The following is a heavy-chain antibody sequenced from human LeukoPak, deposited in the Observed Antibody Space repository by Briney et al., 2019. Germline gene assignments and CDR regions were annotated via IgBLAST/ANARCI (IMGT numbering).Heavy chain of an antibody. V-gene: IGHV3-53*05. CDR1: GFTVSSNY. Sequence: GGSLRLSCAASGFTVSSNYMSWVRQAPGKGLEWVSVIYSGGSTYYADSVKGRFTISRDNSKNTLYLQMSSLRSEDTAVYYCATDNGPFGIAAAGNYYYYGMDVWGQGTTVTVSS. CDR3: ATDNGPFGIAAAGNYYYYGMDV. J-gene: IGHJ6*02. CDR2: IYSGGST. D-gene: IGHD6-13*01.